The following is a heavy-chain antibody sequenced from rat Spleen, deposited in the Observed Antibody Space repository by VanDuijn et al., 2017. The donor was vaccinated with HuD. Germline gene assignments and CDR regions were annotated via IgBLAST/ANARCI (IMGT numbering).Heavy chain of an antibody. V-gene: IGHV3-3*01. J-gene: IGHJ2*01. CDR2: INSAGST. D-gene: IGHD1-12*03. Sequence: EVQLKESGPGLVQPSQTLSLTCSVTGYSITSSYRWNWIRTFPGNKLEWMGYINSAGSTNYNPSLKSRISITRNTSKNQFFLQLNSVTTEDTATYYCARYRMVTSLFDYWGQGVMVTVSS. CDR3: ARYRMVTSLFDY. CDR1: GYSITSSYR.